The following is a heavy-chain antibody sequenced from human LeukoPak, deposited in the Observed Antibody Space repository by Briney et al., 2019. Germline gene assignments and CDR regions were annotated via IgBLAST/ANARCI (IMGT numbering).Heavy chain of an antibody. Sequence: GGSLRLSCAASGFTFSHYSTNWVRQAPGKGLEWVSYISSSSGTIYYADSVKGRFTISRDNAKNSLYLQMNSLRDDDTAVYYCARDLASWFDAWGQGTLVTVSS. D-gene: IGHD3-16*01. CDR1: GFTFSHYS. CDR3: ARDLASWFDA. J-gene: IGHJ5*02. CDR2: ISSSSGTI. V-gene: IGHV3-48*02.